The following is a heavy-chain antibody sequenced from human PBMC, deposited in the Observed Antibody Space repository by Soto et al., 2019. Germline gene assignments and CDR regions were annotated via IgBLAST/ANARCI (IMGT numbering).Heavy chain of an antibody. V-gene: IGHV4-39*01. CDR1: GGSISSSSYY. J-gene: IGHJ4*02. CDR2: IYHSGST. Sequence: PSEPLSLTCTVSGGSISSSSYYWGWIRQPPGKGLEWIGSIYHSGSTYYNPSLKSRVTISVHTSKNQFSLQLSSVTAADTAVYYCARHCRYSSGHPYDFEYGGQGTLVTVYS. D-gene: IGHD6-19*01. CDR3: ARHCRYSSGHPYDFEY.